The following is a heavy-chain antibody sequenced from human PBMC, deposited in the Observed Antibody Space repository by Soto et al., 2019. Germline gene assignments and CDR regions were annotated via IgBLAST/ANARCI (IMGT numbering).Heavy chain of an antibody. CDR1: GITFSNAW. CDR2: IRSKTDGGTT. CDR3: TTTRPGTNVFDN. D-gene: IGHD6-13*01. J-gene: IGHJ3*02. Sequence: EVLLVESGGDLVEPGGSLRLSGAASGITFSNAWMNWVRQAPGKGLEYIGRIRSKTDGGTTEYAAPVEGRFTISRDDSKNTLYLQMGVLKTEDTAVYYCTTTRPGTNVFDNWGQGTLVTVSS. V-gene: IGHV3-15*01.